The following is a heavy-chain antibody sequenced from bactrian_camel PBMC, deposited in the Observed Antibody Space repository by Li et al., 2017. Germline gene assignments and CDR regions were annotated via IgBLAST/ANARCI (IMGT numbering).Heavy chain of an antibody. Sequence: QVQLVASGGGSVQAGGSLNLSCAASGYTYTAISMAWFRQAPGKEREGVACLYIGVDTTYNTYYSDSVKGRFAVSQDNAKNTVHLQMNSLEPEDTAMYYCAADRFGCLRGRTALDSTTAFAYWGQGTQVTVS. D-gene: IGHD3*01. CDR3: AADRFGCLRGRTALDSTTAFAY. J-gene: IGHJ6*01. CDR1: GYTYTAIS. CDR2: LYIGVDTTYNT. V-gene: IGHV3S63*01.